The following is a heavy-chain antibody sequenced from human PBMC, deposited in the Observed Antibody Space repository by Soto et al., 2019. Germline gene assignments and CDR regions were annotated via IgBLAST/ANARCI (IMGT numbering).Heavy chain of an antibody. V-gene: IGHV3-23*01. CDR3: ARDSSMTNPYYGMDV. CDR1: GFTFSSYA. CDR2: ISNNGGRT. J-gene: IGHJ6*02. D-gene: IGHD6-6*01. Sequence: GGSLRLSCAASGFTFSSYAMNWVRQAAGKGLEWVSGISNNGGRTDYADSVKGRFTISRDNSKNTLYLEMSSLRAEDTAIYFCARDSSMTNPYYGMDVWGQGTTVTVSS.